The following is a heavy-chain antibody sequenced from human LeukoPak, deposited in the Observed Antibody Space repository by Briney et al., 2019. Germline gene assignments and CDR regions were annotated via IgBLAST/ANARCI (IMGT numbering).Heavy chain of an antibody. CDR3: GRNNSGDAFDV. CDR2: ISSYTGNT. J-gene: IGHJ3*01. D-gene: IGHD1/OR15-1a*01. Sequence: GASVKVSCTVSGYTISSYYFRCLRQAPGQGLEWMGWISSYTGNTNYAQKLQGRVAMTTDTSTSTAYMELRSLRSRDTAVYYCGRNNSGDAFDVWGQGTMVTVSS. CDR1: GYTISSYY. V-gene: IGHV1-18*01.